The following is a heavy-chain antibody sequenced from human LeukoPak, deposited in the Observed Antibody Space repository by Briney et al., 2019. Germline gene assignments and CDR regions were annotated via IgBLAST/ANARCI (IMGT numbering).Heavy chain of an antibody. D-gene: IGHD6-13*01. CDR2: INPNSGGT. CDR1: GYTFTGYY. V-gene: IGHV1-2*06. CDR3: ARGGDGSWYFDY. Sequence: ALVKVSCKASGYTFTGYYMHWVRQAPGQGLEWMGRINPNSGGTNYAQKFQGRVTMTRNTSISTAYMELSSLRSEDTAVYYCARGGDGSWYFDYWGQGTLVTVSS. J-gene: IGHJ4*02.